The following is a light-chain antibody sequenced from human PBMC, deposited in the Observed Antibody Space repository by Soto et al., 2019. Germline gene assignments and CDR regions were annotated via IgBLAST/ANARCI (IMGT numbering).Light chain of an antibody. Sequence: QSVLTQSSSVSAAAGQKVTFSCSGSYSNIGTNFVSWFQHFPGSAPKLLIYDNSQRPSGIPDRFSGSRSGSSATLGITGLQTGDEADYYCATWDSSLKAVVLGGGTKLTVL. CDR3: ATWDSSLKAVV. J-gene: IGLJ2*01. CDR1: YSNIGTNF. CDR2: DNS. V-gene: IGLV1-51*01.